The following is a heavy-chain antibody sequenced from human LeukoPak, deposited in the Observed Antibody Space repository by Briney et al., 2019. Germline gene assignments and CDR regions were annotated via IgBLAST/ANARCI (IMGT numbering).Heavy chain of an antibody. V-gene: IGHV4-34*01. CDR1: GGSFSGYY. J-gene: IGHJ4*02. D-gene: IGHD6-13*01. CDR2: INHSGST. Sequence: SETLSLTCAVYGGSFSGYYWSWIRQPPGKGLEWIGEINHSGSTNYNPSLKRRVTISVDTSKNQFSLKLSSVTAADTAVYYCARGSSNFDYWGQGTLVTISS. CDR3: ARGSSNFDY.